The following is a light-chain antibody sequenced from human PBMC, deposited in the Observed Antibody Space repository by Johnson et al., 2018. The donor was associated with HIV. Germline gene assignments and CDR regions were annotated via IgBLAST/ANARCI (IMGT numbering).Light chain of an antibody. V-gene: IGLV1-51*02. CDR2: KNN. CDR1: SSTIGNNY. J-gene: IGLJ1*01. Sequence: QSVLTQPPSVSAAPGQKVTISCSGSSSTIGNNYVSWYQVVPGTAPKLLIYKNNERPSGIPDRFSGSKSGTSATLGITGLQTGDEADYYCGTWDSSLSAGEFFGTGPKVTVL. CDR3: GTWDSSLSAGEF.